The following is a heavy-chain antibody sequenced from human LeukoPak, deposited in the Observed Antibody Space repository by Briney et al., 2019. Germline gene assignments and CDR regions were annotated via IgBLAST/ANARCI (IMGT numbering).Heavy chain of an antibody. D-gene: IGHD1-14*01. CDR1: GDSVSGNSVA. Sequence: SQTLSLTCAISGDSVSGNSVAWNWIKQSPSRGLEWLGRTYYRSKWYNDYAVSVKSRISVNPDTSKNQFSLQLNSVTPEDTAVYYCARDISRVIDYWGQGTLVTVSS. CDR3: ARDISRVIDY. CDR2: TYYRSKWYN. J-gene: IGHJ4*02. V-gene: IGHV6-1*01.